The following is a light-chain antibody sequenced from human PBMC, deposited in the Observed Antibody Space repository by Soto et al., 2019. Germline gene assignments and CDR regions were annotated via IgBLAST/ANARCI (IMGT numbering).Light chain of an antibody. CDR1: QSVSAY. CDR3: QQYSDWPLVT. Sequence: EIVMTQSPATLSVSPGERVTLSSRASQSVSAYLAWYLQKPGQAPRLLIYGASTRATGIPARFSGSGSGTEFTLTISSLQSEDSAVYHCQQYSDWPLVTFGGGTKVEI. V-gene: IGKV3-15*01. J-gene: IGKJ4*01. CDR2: GAS.